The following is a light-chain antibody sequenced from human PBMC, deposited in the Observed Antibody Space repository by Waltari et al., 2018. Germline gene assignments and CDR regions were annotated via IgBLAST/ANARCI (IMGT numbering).Light chain of an antibody. CDR3: QQRSNWPMYT. J-gene: IGKJ2*01. V-gene: IGKV3-11*01. Sequence: EFVLTQSPATLSLSPGERANISCRASQSVSSYLAWYQQKPGQAPRLLIYDASNRATGIPARFSGSGSGTDFTLTISSLEPEDFAVYYCQQRSNWPMYTFGQGTKLEIK. CDR1: QSVSSY. CDR2: DAS.